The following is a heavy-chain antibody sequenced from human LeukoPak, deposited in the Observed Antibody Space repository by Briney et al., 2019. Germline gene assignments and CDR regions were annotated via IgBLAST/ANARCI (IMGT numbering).Heavy chain of an antibody. Sequence: SETLSLTCTVSGGSISGYYWNWIRQPPGKGLEWIGYIYYTGSTNYDPSLKSRVTISVDTSKSQFSLKLSSVTAADTAVYYCARGLTTVTTFDYWGQGTLVTVSS. CDR3: ARGLTTVTTFDY. CDR2: IYYTGST. J-gene: IGHJ4*02. CDR1: GGSISGYY. V-gene: IGHV4-59*08. D-gene: IGHD4-17*01.